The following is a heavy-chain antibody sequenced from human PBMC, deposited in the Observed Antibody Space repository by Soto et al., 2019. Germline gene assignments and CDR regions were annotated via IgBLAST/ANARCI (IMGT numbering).Heavy chain of an antibody. J-gene: IGHJ4*02. CDR3: AKEVFAAAYAATSAFDL. CDR2: VDGSGYDT. V-gene: IGHV3-23*01. Sequence: PGGSLRLCCAASGFTFSSHAMGWLRQAPGTGPEWVAFVDGSGYDTSYAESVKGRFTVSRDNSENSLFLHMSSLRAEDTGRYFCAKEVFAAAYAATSAFDLWGQGTLVTVSS. CDR1: GFTFSSHA. D-gene: IGHD2-15*01.